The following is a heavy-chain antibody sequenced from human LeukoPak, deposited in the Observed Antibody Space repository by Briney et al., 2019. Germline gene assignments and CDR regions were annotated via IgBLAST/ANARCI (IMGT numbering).Heavy chain of an antibody. D-gene: IGHD6-13*01. Sequence: PGGSLRLSCAASGFTFSSYSMNWVRQAPGKGLEWVSYISSSGSTIYYADSVKGRFTISRDNAKNSLYLQMNSLRAEDTAVYYCARDRRYSSSWYPSDMDVWGKGTTVTVSS. J-gene: IGHJ6*03. CDR1: GFTFSSYS. CDR2: ISSSGSTI. CDR3: ARDRRYSSSWYPSDMDV. V-gene: IGHV3-48*04.